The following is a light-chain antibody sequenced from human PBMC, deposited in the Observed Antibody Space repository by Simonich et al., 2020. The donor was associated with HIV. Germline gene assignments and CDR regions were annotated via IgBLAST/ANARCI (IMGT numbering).Light chain of an antibody. CDR3: CSYVGSSTYVV. CDR1: SIDGGSYNL. V-gene: IGLV2-23*01. Sequence: QSALTPPASVSGSPGQSITLSCTGTSIDGGSYNLFSWYQQHPGKAPKLIIYAGTERPSGVSSRFSGSKSGNTASLTISGLQAEDETDYYCCSYVGSSTYVVFGGGTKLTVL. J-gene: IGLJ2*01. CDR2: AGT.